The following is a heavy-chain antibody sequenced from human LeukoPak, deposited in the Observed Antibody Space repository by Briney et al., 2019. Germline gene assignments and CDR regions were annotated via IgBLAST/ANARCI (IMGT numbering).Heavy chain of an antibody. V-gene: IGHV4-59*08. D-gene: IGHD3-10*01. CDR1: GGSISSYY. Sequence: SETLSLTCTVSGGSISSYYWSWIRQPPGKGLEWIGYVYYDGSTNYNPSLKSRVTISVDTSKNQFSLKLSSVNAADTAVYYCARRYGSGSRDAFDFWGQGTVVTVSS. CDR3: ARRYGSGSRDAFDF. J-gene: IGHJ3*01. CDR2: VYYDGST.